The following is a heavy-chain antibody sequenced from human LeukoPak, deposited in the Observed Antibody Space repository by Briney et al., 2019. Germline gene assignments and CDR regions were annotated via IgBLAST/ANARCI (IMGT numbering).Heavy chain of an antibody. CDR2: ISYDGSNK. J-gene: IGHJ4*02. CDR1: GFTFSSYV. CDR3: ARAIVLMVYAIDY. D-gene: IGHD2-8*01. Sequence: PGRSLRLSCAASGFTFSSYVMHWVRQAPGKGLEWVAIISYDGSNKYYADSVKGRFTISRDNSKNTLYLQMNSLRAEDTAVYYCARAIVLMVYAIDYWGQGTLVTVSS. V-gene: IGHV3-30*04.